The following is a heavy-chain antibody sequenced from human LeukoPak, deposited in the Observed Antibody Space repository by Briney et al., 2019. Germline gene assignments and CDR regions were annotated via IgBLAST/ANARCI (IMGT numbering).Heavy chain of an antibody. D-gene: IGHD6-13*01. Sequence: PSETLSLTCAVSGYSLSSGYYWGWIRQPPGKGLEWIGSIYHSGSTSYNPSLKSRVTISVDTSKNQFSLKLSSVTAADTAVYYCARVPFIAAAGTNWFDPWGQGTLVTVSS. CDR1: GYSLSSGYY. CDR3: ARVPFIAAAGTNWFDP. J-gene: IGHJ5*02. CDR2: IYHSGST. V-gene: IGHV4-38-2*01.